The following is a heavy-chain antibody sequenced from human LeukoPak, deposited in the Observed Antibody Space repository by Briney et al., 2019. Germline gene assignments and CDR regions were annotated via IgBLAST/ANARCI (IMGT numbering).Heavy chain of an antibody. D-gene: IGHD3-10*01. CDR3: ARDLGYYGSGRSYGMDV. J-gene: IGHJ6*02. V-gene: IGHV3-7*01. CDR2: IKPDGGEK. CDR1: GFTFTTYW. Sequence: GGSLRLSCTASGFTFTTYWMSWVRQAPGKGLEWVANIKPDGGEKYYVDSVKGRFTISRDNAKNSVYLQMNSLRAEDTAVYYCARDLGYYGSGRSYGMDVWGQGTTVTVSS.